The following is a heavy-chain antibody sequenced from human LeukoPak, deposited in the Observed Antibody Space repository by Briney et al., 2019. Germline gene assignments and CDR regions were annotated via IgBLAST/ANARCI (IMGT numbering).Heavy chain of an antibody. D-gene: IGHD3-22*01. CDR2: INYSGYT. Sequence: SETLSLTCTVSGGSISSSTVYWGWIRQPPGKGLEWIGGINYSGYTYYNPSLKSRVTISADTPKNQFSLKLSSVTAADTAVYYCARPGYYDNSGFNFDYWGQGTLVTVSS. J-gene: IGHJ4*02. V-gene: IGHV4-39*01. CDR1: GGSISSSTVY. CDR3: ARPGYYDNSGFNFDY.